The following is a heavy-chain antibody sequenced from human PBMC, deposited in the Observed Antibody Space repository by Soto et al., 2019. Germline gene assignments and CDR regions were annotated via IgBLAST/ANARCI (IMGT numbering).Heavy chain of an antibody. Sequence: ASVKVSCKASGYTFTSYAMHWVRQAPGQRLEWMGWINAGNGNTKYSQKFQGRVTITRDTSASTAYMELSSLRSEDTAVYYCASGYTIIGVVTAWTMDVWGKGTTVTVSS. CDR2: INAGNGNT. J-gene: IGHJ6*03. CDR1: GYTFTSYA. D-gene: IGHD3-3*01. CDR3: ASGYTIIGVVTAWTMDV. V-gene: IGHV1-3*01.